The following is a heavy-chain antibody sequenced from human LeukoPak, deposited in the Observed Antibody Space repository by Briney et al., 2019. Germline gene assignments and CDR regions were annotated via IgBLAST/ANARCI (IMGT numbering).Heavy chain of an antibody. CDR1: GYTFTSYY. CDR2: INPSGGST. J-gene: IGHJ3*02. CDR3: ARNVLLWFGEFPRDAFDI. V-gene: IGHV1-46*01. D-gene: IGHD3-10*01. Sequence: ASVKVSCKASGYTFTSYYMHWVRQAPGQGLEWMGIINPSGGSTSYVQKFQGRVTMTRDTSTSTVYMELSSLRSDDTAVYYCARNVLLWFGEFPRDAFDIWGQGTMVTVSS.